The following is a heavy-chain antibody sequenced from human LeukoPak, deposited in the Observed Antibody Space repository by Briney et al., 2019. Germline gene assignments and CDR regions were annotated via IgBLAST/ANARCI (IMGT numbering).Heavy chain of an antibody. D-gene: IGHD2-8*01. CDR2: INTNTENP. CDR1: GYTFTSYA. J-gene: IGHJ4*02. CDR3: ARMGYCTRATCGGAFDF. V-gene: IGHV7-4-1*02. Sequence: GASVKVSFKASGYTFTSYAMNWVRQAPGQGLEWMGWINTNTENPAYAQGFTGRFVFSLDISVSTAYLQISSLKAEDTAVYYCARMGYCTRATCGGAFDFWGQGTLVTVSS.